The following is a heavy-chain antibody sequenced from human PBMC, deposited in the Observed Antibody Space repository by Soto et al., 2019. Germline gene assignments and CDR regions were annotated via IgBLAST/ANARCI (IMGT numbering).Heavy chain of an antibody. D-gene: IGHD3-16*01. Sequence: VESLKLSCKGSGYSFTSYWIGWVRQMPGKGLEWMGIFYPGDSDTRYSPSFQGQVTISADKYISTAYLQWSSLKASDTARYYCAGRRGGHYYFDYWGQGTLVTVSS. CDR1: GYSFTSYW. J-gene: IGHJ4*02. CDR3: AGRRGGHYYFDY. V-gene: IGHV5-51*01. CDR2: FYPGDSDT.